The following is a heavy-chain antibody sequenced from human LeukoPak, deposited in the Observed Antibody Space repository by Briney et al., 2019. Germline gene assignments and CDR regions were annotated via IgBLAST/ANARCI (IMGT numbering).Heavy chain of an antibody. CDR2: ISGSGANT. V-gene: IGHV3-23*01. J-gene: IGHJ4*02. CDR3: ARESFDF. Sequence: PGGSLRLSCAASGFTFSSYAMSWVRQAPGKGLEWVSGISGSGANTYYAASVKGRFTISRDNAENTLYLQMNSLRAEDTAVYYCARESFDFWGQGTLVTVSS. CDR1: GFTFSSYA.